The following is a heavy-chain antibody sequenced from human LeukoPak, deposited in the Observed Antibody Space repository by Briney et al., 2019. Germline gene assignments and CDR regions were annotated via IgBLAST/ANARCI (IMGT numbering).Heavy chain of an antibody. D-gene: IGHD2-2*01. Sequence: GASVKVSCKASGYTFTSYGISWVRQAPGQGLEWMGWINPNSGGTNYAQKFQGWVTMTRDTSISTAYMELSRLRSDDTAVYYCARDSSPTRGYYYYGMDVWGQGTTVTVSS. J-gene: IGHJ6*02. CDR2: INPNSGGT. CDR1: GYTFTSYG. CDR3: ARDSSPTRGYYYYGMDV. V-gene: IGHV1-2*04.